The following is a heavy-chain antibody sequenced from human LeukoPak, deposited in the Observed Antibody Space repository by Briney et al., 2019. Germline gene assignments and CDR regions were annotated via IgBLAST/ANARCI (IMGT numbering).Heavy chain of an antibody. CDR3: ARGAGCSSTSCYALYFQH. V-gene: IGHV4-30-2*01. CDR1: GGSISSGGYS. D-gene: IGHD2-2*01. CDR2: IYHSGST. J-gene: IGHJ1*01. Sequence: TPSDTLSLTCAVSGGSISSGGYSWSWIRQPPGKGLEWIGYIYHSGSTYYNPSLKSRVTISVDRSKNQFSLKLSSVTAADTAVYYCARGAGCSSTSCYALYFQHWGQGTLVTVSS.